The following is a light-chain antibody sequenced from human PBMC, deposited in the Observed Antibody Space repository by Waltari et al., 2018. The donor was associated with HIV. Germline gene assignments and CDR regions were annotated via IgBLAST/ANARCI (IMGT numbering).Light chain of an antibody. V-gene: IGLV1-44*01. CDR2: SHD. J-gene: IGLJ1*01. CDR1: SSNIGSNA. Sequence: QSVLTQPPSASGTPGQRVTISCSGSSSNIGSNAVKWYQQLPGTAPKLLIYSHDQRPSGAPGLFSGAKSGTSASLAISGLQADDEADYYGAAWDDSLNDSYVFGPGTKVTVL. CDR3: AAWDDSLNDSYV.